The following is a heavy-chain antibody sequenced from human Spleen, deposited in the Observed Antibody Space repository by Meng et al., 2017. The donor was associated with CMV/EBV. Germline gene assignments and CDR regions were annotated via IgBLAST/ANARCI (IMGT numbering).Heavy chain of an antibody. D-gene: IGHD5-18*01. Sequence: SETLSLTCALYSGSFTTYYWTWIRQPPGKGLEWIGEINHSGSTNYNPSLKSRVTISVDTSKNQFSLKLSSVTAADTGVYYCARGRLPYYWGQGTLVTVSS. J-gene: IGHJ4*02. V-gene: IGHV4-34*01. CDR3: ARGRLPYY. CDR1: SGSFTTYY. CDR2: INHSGST.